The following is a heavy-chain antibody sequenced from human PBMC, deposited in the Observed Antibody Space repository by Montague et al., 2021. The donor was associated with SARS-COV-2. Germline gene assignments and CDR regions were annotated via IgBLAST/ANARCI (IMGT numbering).Heavy chain of an antibody. CDR2: IDYSGST. Sequence: SETLSLTCTVSGGSISSYYWSWIRQPPGKGLEWIGDIDYSGSTNYNPSLKSRITISVDTSKNQFSLKLSSVTAADTAVYYCARVLPTVRGVIRWFDPWGQGTLVTVSS. V-gene: IGHV4-59*01. J-gene: IGHJ5*02. D-gene: IGHD3-10*01. CDR3: ARVLPTVRGVIRWFDP. CDR1: GGSISSYY.